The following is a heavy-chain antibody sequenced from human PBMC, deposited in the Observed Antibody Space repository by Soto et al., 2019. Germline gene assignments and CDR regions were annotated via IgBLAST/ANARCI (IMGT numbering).Heavy chain of an antibody. D-gene: IGHD3-22*01. J-gene: IGHJ5*01. CDR1: GGSFSGHS. CDR3: STRAYDTNGYYRFDP. V-gene: IGHV4-34*01. CDR2: INHSGRG. Sequence: SETLSLTCGVYGGSFSGHSWTWIRQSPGKGLEWIGDINHSGRGNYSPSLKSRVTISLDTSKTQFSLTLSAVTAADTAMYFCSTRAYDTNGYYRFDPWGQGTLVTVSS.